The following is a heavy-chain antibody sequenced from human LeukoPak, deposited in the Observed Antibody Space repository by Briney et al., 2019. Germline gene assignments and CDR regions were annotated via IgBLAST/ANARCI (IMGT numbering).Heavy chain of an antibody. J-gene: IGHJ4*02. Sequence: GGSLRLSCAASGFTFSSYAMSWVRQAPGKGLEWVSAISGSRGSTYYADSVKGRFTISRDNSKNTLYLQMNSLRAEDTAVYYCAKARVGATDFDYWGQGTLVTVSS. D-gene: IGHD1-26*01. CDR1: GFTFSSYA. CDR3: AKARVGATDFDY. V-gene: IGHV3-23*01. CDR2: ISGSRGST.